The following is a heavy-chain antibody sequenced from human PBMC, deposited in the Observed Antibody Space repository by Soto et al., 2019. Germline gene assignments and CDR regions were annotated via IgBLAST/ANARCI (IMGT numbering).Heavy chain of an antibody. CDR1: GGSIRSYY. J-gene: IGHJ4*02. V-gene: IGHV4-59*01. D-gene: IGHD1-1*01. Sequence: SETLSLTCTVSGGSIRSYYWSWIRQPPGKGLEWIGYIYYSGSTDYNPSLKSRVTISVDTSKNQFSLKLRSVTAADTAVYYCERDSYKFDDWGQGILVTVSS. CDR3: ERDSYKFDD. CDR2: IYYSGST.